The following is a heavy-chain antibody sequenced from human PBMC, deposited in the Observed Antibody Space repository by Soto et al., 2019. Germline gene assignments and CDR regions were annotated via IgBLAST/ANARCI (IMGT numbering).Heavy chain of an antibody. Sequence: DVQLLESGGDLVQPGGSLRLSCAASGFIFSNYAMSWVRQAPGKGLEWVSLIRGSGGPTNYADSVKGRFTVSRDKSKNILLLQMNSLRAEDTAVYYCVKDFRVGYDWTHDWGQGTLVTVSS. CDR3: VKDFRVGYDWTHD. D-gene: IGHD5-12*01. CDR1: GFIFSNYA. J-gene: IGHJ4*02. CDR2: IRGSGGPT. V-gene: IGHV3-23*01.